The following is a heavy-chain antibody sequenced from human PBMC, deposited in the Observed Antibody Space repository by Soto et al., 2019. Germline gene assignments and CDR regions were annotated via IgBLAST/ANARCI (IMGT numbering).Heavy chain of an antibody. J-gene: IGHJ6*03. Sequence: PSETLSVTCTVSGGSISSYYWSWSRQPPWKGLEWIGYIYYSGSTNYNPSLKSRVTISVDTSKNQFSLKLSSVTAADTAVYYCARLRGDYDFWSGYYTKYYYYYMDVWGKGTTVT. CDR1: GGSISSYY. CDR2: IYYSGST. V-gene: IGHV4-59*08. CDR3: ARLRGDYDFWSGYYTKYYYYYMDV. D-gene: IGHD3-3*01.